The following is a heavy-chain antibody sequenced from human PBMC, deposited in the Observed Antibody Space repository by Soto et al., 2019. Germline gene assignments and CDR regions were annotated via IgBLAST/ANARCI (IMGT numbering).Heavy chain of an antibody. CDR1: GFTFTSSA. Sequence: ASVKVSCKASGFTFTSSAVQWVRQARGQRLEWIGWIVVGSSNTNYAQKFQERVTITRDMSTSTAYMELSSLRSEDTAVYYCAAVDTAMADYYYYYGMDVWGQGTTVTVSS. V-gene: IGHV1-58*01. CDR3: AAVDTAMADYYYYYGMDV. CDR2: IVVGSSNT. D-gene: IGHD5-18*01. J-gene: IGHJ6*02.